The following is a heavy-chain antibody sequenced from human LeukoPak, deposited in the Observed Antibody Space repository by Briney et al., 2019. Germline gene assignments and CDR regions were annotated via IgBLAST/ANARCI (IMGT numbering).Heavy chain of an antibody. CDR3: ASPPQYCNSTSCYDNWFDP. CDR1: GYSISSGYY. CDR2: IYHSGST. J-gene: IGHJ5*02. D-gene: IGHD2-2*01. Sequence: SETLSLTCAVSGYSISSGYYWGWIRQPPGKGLEWIGSIYHSGSTYYNPSLKSRVTISVDTSKNQFSLKLSSVTAADTAVYYCASPPQYCNSTSCYDNWFDPWGQGTLVTVSS. V-gene: IGHV4-38-2*01.